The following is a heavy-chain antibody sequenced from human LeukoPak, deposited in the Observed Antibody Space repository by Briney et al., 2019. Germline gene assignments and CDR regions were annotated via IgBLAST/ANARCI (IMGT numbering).Heavy chain of an antibody. V-gene: IGHV4-4*02. CDR1: GDSISSNKW. CDR3: ASTNCSGGSCYSIPGAFDI. D-gene: IGHD2-15*01. CDR2: IYHSGST. Sequence: SGTLSLTCAVSGDSISSNKWWSWVRQPPGKGLEWIGEIYHSGSTNYNPSLKSRVTISVDKSKNQFSLKLSSVTAADTAVYYCASTNCSGGSCYSIPGAFDIWGQGKMVTVSS. J-gene: IGHJ3*02.